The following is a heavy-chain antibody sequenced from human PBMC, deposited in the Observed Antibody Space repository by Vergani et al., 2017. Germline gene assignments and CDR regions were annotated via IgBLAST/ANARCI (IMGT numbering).Heavy chain of an antibody. V-gene: IGHV1-2*02. D-gene: IGHD2-21*02. CDR3: ARDSRPPNLGDLAYGMDV. J-gene: IGHJ6*02. Sequence: QVQLVQSGAEVKKPGASVKVSCKASGYTFTGYYMHWVRQAPVQGLEWLGWINPNSGGTNYAQKFQGRVTMTRDTSISTAYMELSRLRSDDTAVYYCARDSRPPNLGDLAYGMDVWGQGTTVTVSS. CDR1: GYTFTGYY. CDR2: INPNSGGT.